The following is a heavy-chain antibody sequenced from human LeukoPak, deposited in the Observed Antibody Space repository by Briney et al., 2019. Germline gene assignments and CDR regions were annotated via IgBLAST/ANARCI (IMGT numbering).Heavy chain of an antibody. CDR1: GFTFTSSA. V-gene: IGHV1-58*02. D-gene: IGHD3-22*01. CDR3: ARDVGSSGYYLKPNFDY. Sequence: TSVKVSCKASGFTFTSSAMQWVRQARGQRLEWIGWIVVGSGNTNYAQKFQERVTITRDMSTSTAYMELSSLRSEDTAVYYCARDVGSSGYYLKPNFDYWGQGTLVTVSS. CDR2: IVVGSGNT. J-gene: IGHJ4*02.